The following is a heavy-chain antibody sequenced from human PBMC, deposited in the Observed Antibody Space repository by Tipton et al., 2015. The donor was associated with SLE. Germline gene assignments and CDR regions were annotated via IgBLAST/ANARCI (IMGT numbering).Heavy chain of an antibody. J-gene: IGHJ3*01. CDR3: AKEGHIVVVTD. D-gene: IGHD2-21*02. CDR2: VGGSGAST. Sequence: SLRLSCAASGFTFSNYWMSWVRQAPGKGLEWVSAVGGSGASTYYADSVKGRFTISRDNSKSTLYLQMNSLRAEDTALYYCAKEGHIVVVTDWGQGTMVTVSS. CDR1: GFTFSNYW. V-gene: IGHV3-23*01.